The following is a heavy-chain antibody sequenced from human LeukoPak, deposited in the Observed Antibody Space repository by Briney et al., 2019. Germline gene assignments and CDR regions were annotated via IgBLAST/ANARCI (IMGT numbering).Heavy chain of an antibody. D-gene: IGHD3/OR15-3a*01. Sequence: PGGSLRLSCVSSGTIVSTNYMQWVRQAPGKGLESVSILYMNDNTYYADSVKGRFTIFRDSSKNTLYLQMSSLRAEDTAVYYCVREDLGIEYWGQGTLVTVSP. CDR3: VREDLGIEY. V-gene: IGHV3-53*01. CDR2: LYMNDNT. CDR1: GTIVSTNY. J-gene: IGHJ4*02.